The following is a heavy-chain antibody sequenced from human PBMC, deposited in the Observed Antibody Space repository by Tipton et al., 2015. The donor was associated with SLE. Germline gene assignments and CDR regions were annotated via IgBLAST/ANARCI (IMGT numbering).Heavy chain of an antibody. J-gene: IGHJ4*02. Sequence: SLRLSCAASGFSFNSYNMNWVRQAPGKGLEWVSSISSSSSYVYYADSLKGRFTISRDNAKNSLYLQVNSLRDEDTAVYYCARASRAFASSWLDSWGQGTLVTVSS. D-gene: IGHD6-13*01. CDR2: ISSSSSYV. V-gene: IGHV3-21*03. CDR1: GFSFNSYN. CDR3: ARASRAFASSWLDS.